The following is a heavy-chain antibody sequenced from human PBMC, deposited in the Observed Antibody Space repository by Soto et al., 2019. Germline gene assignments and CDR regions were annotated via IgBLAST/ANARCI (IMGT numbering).Heavy chain of an antibody. CDR2: INHSGST. D-gene: IGHD6-13*01. Sequence: PSETRSRTCAVYGGSFSCYYWSWIRQPPGKGLEWIGEINHSGSTNYNPSLKSRVTISVDTSKNQFSLKLSSVTAADTAVYYRARVAAAGKYYYYYYGMDVWGQGTTVTVSS. J-gene: IGHJ6*02. V-gene: IGHV4-34*01. CDR1: GGSFSCYY. CDR3: ARVAAAGKYYYYYYGMDV.